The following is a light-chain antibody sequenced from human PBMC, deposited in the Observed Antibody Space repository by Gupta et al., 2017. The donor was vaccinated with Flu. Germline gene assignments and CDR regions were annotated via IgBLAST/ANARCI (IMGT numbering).Light chain of an antibody. V-gene: IGLV3-21*02. CDR1: SIGSKS. J-gene: IGLJ2*01. Sequence: YVLTQPLSVSGAPGETARITCGGDSIGSKSVHWYQQKPGQAPVLVVYDDSDRPSGIPERISGSNSGNTATLTISRVEAGDEADYYCQVWDSSNAVGVFGGGTKLTVL. CDR3: QVWDSSNAVGV. CDR2: DDS.